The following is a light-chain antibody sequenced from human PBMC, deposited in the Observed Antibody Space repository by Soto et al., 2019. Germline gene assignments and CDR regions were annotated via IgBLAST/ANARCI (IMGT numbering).Light chain of an antibody. CDR1: QTVGKD. V-gene: IGKV3-11*01. CDR3: QQRSAWPFT. CDR2: DAS. J-gene: IGKJ4*01. Sequence: IVLTQSPATLSLSPGERASLSCRASQTVGKDVAWYQVRPGQAPRLLIFDASTRATGVPPRFSGSRSGSDFTLTISSLDPEDFALYYCQQRSAWPFTFGGGTSVLIK.